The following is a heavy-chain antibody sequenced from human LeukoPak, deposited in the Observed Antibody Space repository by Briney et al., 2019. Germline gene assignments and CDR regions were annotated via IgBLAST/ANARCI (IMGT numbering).Heavy chain of an antibody. Sequence: SETRSLTCTVSGGSISSYYWSWIRQPPGKGLEWIGYFYYSGSTNYNPSLKSRVTISVDRSKNQFSLKLSSVTAADTAVYYCARDRSYIWFDPWGQGTPVTLSS. J-gene: IGHJ5*02. V-gene: IGHV4-59*01. CDR1: GGSISSYY. CDR2: FYYSGST. CDR3: ARDRSYIWFDP. D-gene: IGHD1-26*01.